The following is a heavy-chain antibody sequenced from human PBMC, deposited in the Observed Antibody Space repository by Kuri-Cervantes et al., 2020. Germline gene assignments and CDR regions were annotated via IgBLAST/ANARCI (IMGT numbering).Heavy chain of an antibody. Sequence: GGSLRLSCAASGFTVSSNYMSWVRQAPGKGLEWVSVIYSGGSTYYADSVKGRFIISRDNSKNTLYLQMNSLRAEDTAVYYCAKETDYGDYLVFDYWGQGTLVTVSS. CDR2: IYSGGST. J-gene: IGHJ4*02. CDR3: AKETDYGDYLVFDY. D-gene: IGHD4-17*01. V-gene: IGHV3-66*01. CDR1: GFTVSSNY.